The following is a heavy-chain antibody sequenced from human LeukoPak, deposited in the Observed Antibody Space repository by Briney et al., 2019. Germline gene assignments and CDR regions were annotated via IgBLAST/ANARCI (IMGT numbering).Heavy chain of an antibody. CDR2: ISTSSNYM. J-gene: IGHJ4*02. CDR1: GFAFSNYY. D-gene: IGHD3-16*01. V-gene: IGHV3-21*01. Sequence: GGSLRLSCAASGFAFSNYYMNWVRQAPGKGLEWVSSISTSSNYMYYADSVKGRFTISRDNVKNSLYLQMNSLRAEDTAVYYCARGGTKGAYYFDYWGQGTLVTVSS. CDR3: ARGGTKGAYYFDY.